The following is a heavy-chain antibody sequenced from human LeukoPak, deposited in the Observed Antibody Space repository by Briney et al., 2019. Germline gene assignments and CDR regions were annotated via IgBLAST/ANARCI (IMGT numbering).Heavy chain of an antibody. CDR1: GFTFSNAW. CDR2: IKSKTDGGTT. CDR3: AKTMGYYYYMDV. D-gene: IGHD3-10*01. Sequence: GGSLRLSCAASGFTFSNAWMSWVRQAPGKGLEWVGRIKSKTDGGTTDYAAPVKGRFTISRDDSKNTLYLQMNSLKTEDTAVYYCAKTMGYYYYMDVWGKGTTVTVSS. V-gene: IGHV3-15*01. J-gene: IGHJ6*03.